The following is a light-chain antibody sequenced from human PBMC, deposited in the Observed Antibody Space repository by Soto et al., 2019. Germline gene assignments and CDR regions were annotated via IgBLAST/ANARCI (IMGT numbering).Light chain of an antibody. CDR3: SSYTSTSTLYV. CDR2: EVS. CDR1: SSDVGNYDY. V-gene: IGLV2-14*01. Sequence: QSVLTQPASVSGSPGQSITISCTGTSSDVGNYDYVSWYQQHPGNAPQLMIYEVSNRPSGVSNRFSGSKSGNTASLTISGLQAEDEADYYCSSYTSTSTLYVFGTGTKVTVL. J-gene: IGLJ1*01.